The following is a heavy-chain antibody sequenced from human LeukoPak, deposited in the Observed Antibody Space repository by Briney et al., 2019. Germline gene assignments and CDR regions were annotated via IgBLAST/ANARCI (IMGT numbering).Heavy chain of an antibody. J-gene: IGHJ2*01. CDR3: ARLKVVTSSYWYFDL. D-gene: IGHD4-23*01. Sequence: GESLKISCKASGYSIITYWIGWARQMPGKGLEWMGIIHPGDSDTRYSPSFQGQVTISVDKSISTAYLQWSSLKASDTAMYYCARLKVVTSSYWYFDLWGRGTLVTVSS. CDR2: IHPGDSDT. V-gene: IGHV5-51*01. CDR1: GYSIITYW.